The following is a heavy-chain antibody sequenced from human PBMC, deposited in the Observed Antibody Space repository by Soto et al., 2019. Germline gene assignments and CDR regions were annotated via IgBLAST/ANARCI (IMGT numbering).Heavy chain of an antibody. CDR1: GYTFTNHG. J-gene: IGHJ4*02. Sequence: QVQLVQSGAEVKKPGASVKVSCKASGYTFTNHGISWVRQAPVQGLECLGWISGHNGNTKYAQRLQGRVTMTTDTSTSTAYMELRSLKSDDTAVYYCARDLYPLAYYFDYWGQGTLVTFSS. V-gene: IGHV1-18*01. CDR2: ISGHNGNT. CDR3: ARDLYPLAYYFDY.